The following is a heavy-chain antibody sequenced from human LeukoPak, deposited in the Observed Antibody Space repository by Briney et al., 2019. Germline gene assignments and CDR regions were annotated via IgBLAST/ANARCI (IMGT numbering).Heavy chain of an antibody. J-gene: IGHJ3*02. CDR2: TYTGGNS. CDR1: GFTVSSIH. D-gene: IGHD3-22*01. Sequence: GGSLRLSCAASGFTVSSIHMVWVRQAPGKGLEWVSVTYTGGNSYYADSVKGRFLISRDISKNPLYLQMSSLRADDSAVYYCARGGRGSAAVVAPRSFDIWGQGTMVTVSS. CDR3: ARGGRGSAAVVAPRSFDI. V-gene: IGHV3-53*01.